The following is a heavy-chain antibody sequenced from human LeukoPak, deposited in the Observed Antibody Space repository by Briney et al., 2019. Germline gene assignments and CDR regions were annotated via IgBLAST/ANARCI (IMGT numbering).Heavy chain of an antibody. D-gene: IGHD3-9*01. Sequence: PSGTLSLTCAVSGGSISSSNWWSWVRQPPGKGLEWIGEMYHSGRTNYNPSLKSRVTISVDRSKNQFSLKLSSVTAADTAVYYCAVLRYFDWLFGFDAFDIWGQGTMVTVSS. J-gene: IGHJ3*02. CDR1: GGSISSSNW. CDR3: AVLRYFDWLFGFDAFDI. CDR2: MYHSGRT. V-gene: IGHV4-4*02.